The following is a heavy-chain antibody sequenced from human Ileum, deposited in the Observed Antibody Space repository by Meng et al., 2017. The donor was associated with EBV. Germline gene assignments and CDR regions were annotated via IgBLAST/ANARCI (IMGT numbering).Heavy chain of an antibody. CDR2: MNADSGNT. CDR1: GYTCCNDV. Sequence: QHRHLLCGAQVKTSGALSKLSCKAAGYTCCNDVYQWVRRAPGQKPVGMGWMNADSGNTKYSPKFKGRVTITANTPASTVYMNVRSLRSEDTAVYFCARGGRGVKFDKWGQGTLVTVSS. V-gene: IGHV1-3*01. J-gene: IGHJ4*01. D-gene: IGHD1-26*01. CDR3: ARGGRGVKFDK.